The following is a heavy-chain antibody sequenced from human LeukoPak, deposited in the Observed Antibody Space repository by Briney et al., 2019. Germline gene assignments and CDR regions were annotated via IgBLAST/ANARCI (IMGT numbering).Heavy chain of an antibody. CDR1: GGSISSGSYY. V-gene: IGHV4-61*02. D-gene: IGHD2-2*02. J-gene: IGHJ4*02. CDR2: IYTSGST. CDR3: ARWWGPHCSSTSCYTVAADY. Sequence: PSETLSLTCTVSGGSISSGSYYWSWIRQPAGKGLEWIGRIYTSGSTNYNPSLKSRVTISVDTSKNQFSLKLSSVTAADTAVYYCARWWGPHCSSTSCYTVAADYWGQGTLVTVSS.